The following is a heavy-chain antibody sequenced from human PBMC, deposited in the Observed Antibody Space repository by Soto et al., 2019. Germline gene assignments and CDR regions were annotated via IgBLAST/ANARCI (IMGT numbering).Heavy chain of an antibody. CDR3: ARESYNKNWNHYFDY. Sequence: SETLSLTCTVSGGSISNYYWTWIRQSPGKGLEWIGYIYNSGSTNYNPSLKSRVTISGDTSKNQFSLKLSSVSTADTAIYYCARESYNKNWNHYFDYWGQGMLVTVS. CDR2: IYNSGST. D-gene: IGHD1-1*01. J-gene: IGHJ4*02. V-gene: IGHV4-59*01. CDR1: GGSISNYY.